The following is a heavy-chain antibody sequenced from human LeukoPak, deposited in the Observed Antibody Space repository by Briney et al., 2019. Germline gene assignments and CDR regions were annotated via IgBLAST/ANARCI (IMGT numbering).Heavy chain of an antibody. V-gene: IGHV3-21*01. CDR3: ARDPYGHYYFDY. CDR1: DFSFTYYT. Sequence: GGSLRLSSAASDFSFTYYTMNWVRRAPGKGLEWVSSISGSSSYIYYGDSVKGRFTISRDNAKNSLYLQMDSLRAEDTAVYYCARDPYGHYYFDYWGQGSLVTVSS. J-gene: IGHJ4*02. D-gene: IGHD4-17*01. CDR2: ISGSSSYI.